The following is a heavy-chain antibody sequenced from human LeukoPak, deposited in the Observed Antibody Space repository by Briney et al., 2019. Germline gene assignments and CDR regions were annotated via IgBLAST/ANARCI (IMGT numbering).Heavy chain of an antibody. CDR1: GGSLSSDDYY. V-gene: IGHV4-30-4*01. D-gene: IGHD5-12*01. CDR3: ARGGVGGYDYFDS. J-gene: IGHJ4*02. CDR2: ITYSGST. Sequence: PSETLSLTCTVSGGSLSSDDYYWSWIRQPPGKGLEWIGHITYSGSTDYSPSLRSRVTMSVDTSKNQFSLKLNSVTAAETAMYFCARGGVGGYDYFDSWGQGTLVAVSS.